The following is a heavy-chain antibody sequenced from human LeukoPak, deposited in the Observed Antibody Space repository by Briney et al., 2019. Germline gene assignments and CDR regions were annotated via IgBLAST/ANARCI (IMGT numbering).Heavy chain of an antibody. CDR2: ISSSGSTI. CDR1: GFTFSDYY. V-gene: IGHV3-11*01. J-gene: IGHJ4*02. CDR3: ATSYGSGSYYSPYYFDY. Sequence: GGSLRLSCAASGFTFSDYYMSWIRQAPGKGLEWVSYISSSGSTIYYADSVKGRFTISRDNSKNTLYLQMNSLRAEDTAVYYCATSYGSGSYYSPYYFDYWGQGTLVTVSS. D-gene: IGHD3-10*01.